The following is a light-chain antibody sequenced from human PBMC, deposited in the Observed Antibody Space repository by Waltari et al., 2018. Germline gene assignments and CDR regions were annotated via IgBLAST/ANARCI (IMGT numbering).Light chain of an antibody. J-gene: IGLJ2*01. CDR2: EVS. CDR3: SSYTSSSTLGV. CDR1: SSDVGGYNY. V-gene: IGLV2-14*01. Sequence: LTQPASVSGSPGQSITISCTGTSSDVGGYNYVSWYQQHPGKAPKLMIYEVSNRPSGVSNRFSGSKSGNTASLTISGLQAEDEADYYCSSYTSSSTLGVFGGGTKLTVL.